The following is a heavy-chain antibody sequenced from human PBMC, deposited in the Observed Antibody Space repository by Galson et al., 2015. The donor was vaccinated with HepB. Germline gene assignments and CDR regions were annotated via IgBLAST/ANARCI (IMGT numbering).Heavy chain of an antibody. J-gene: IGHJ6*02. CDR3: ARDGDPFYGMDV. D-gene: IGHD4-17*01. V-gene: IGHV1-69*13. CDR2: IIPIFGTA. CDR1: GGTFSSYA. Sequence: SVKVSCKASGGTFSSYAISWVRQAPGQGLEWMGGIIPIFGTANYAQKFQGRVTITADESTSTAYMELSSLRSEDTAVYYCARDGDPFYGMDVWGQGTTVTVSS.